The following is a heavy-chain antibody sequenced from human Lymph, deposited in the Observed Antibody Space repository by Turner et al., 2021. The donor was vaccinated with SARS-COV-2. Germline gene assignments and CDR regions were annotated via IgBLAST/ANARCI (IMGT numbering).Heavy chain of an antibody. V-gene: IGHV3-53*02. J-gene: IGHJ6*02. D-gene: IGHD6-13*01. CDR3: ARDLGTYGMDV. CDR2: IYSGSTT. Sequence: EVQLVETGGGLIQPGGSLRFSCAASGIIVSRNYMNWVRQAPGKGLEWVSVIYSGSTTYYADSVKGRFTISRDKSKNTLYLQMNSLRVEDTAVYYCARDLGTYGMDVWGQGTTVTVSS. CDR1: GIIVSRNY.